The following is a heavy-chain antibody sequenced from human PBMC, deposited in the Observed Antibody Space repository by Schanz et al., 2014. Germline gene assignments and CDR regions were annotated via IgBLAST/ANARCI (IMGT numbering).Heavy chain of an antibody. J-gene: IGHJ5*02. Sequence: EVQLVESGGGLVQPGGSLRLSCAASGFTFSTYWMSWVRQAPGKGLEWVANIKQDESERSYVDSVKGRFTISRDNAKNSLYLQMNSLRAEDTAVYYCASRSVYAPTWGQGILVTVSS. D-gene: IGHD2-8*01. CDR2: IKQDESER. CDR3: ASRSVYAPT. CDR1: GFTFSTYW. V-gene: IGHV3-7*01.